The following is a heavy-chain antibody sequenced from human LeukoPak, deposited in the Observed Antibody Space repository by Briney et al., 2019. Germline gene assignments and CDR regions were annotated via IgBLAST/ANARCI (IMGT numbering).Heavy chain of an antibody. J-gene: IGHJ5*02. CDR1: GGSISSSSYY. CDR2: IYYSGST. Sequence: SETLSLTCTVSGGSISSSSYYWGWIRQPPGKGLEWIGSIYYSGSTYYNPSLKSRVTISVDTSKNQFSLKLSSVTAADTAVYYCARVAPPGGDPFDPWGQGTLVTVSS. D-gene: IGHD2-21*01. V-gene: IGHV4-39*01. CDR3: ARVAPPGGDPFDP.